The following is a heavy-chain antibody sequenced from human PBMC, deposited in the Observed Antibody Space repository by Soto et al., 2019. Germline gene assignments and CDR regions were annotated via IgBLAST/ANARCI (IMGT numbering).Heavy chain of an antibody. Sequence: PGGSLRLSCAASGFTFSDYYLGWVRQAPGKGLEWISYFTNSGTSKYYADSVRGQFTISRDNAKNSLYLQMNSLRTEDTAVYFCARESRPGYKSGWYSFDSWGQGTLVTVSS. J-gene: IGHJ4*02. CDR3: ARESRPGYKSGWYSFDS. V-gene: IGHV3-11*01. CDR2: FTNSGTSK. D-gene: IGHD6-19*01. CDR1: GFTFSDYY.